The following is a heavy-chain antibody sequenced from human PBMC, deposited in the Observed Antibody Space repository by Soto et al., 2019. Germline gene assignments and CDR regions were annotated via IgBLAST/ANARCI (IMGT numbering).Heavy chain of an antibody. CDR3: ARAPSYYASGSDY. V-gene: IGHV3-72*01. CDR2: IKNRANSYTT. J-gene: IGHJ4*02. CDR1: GFTFSDPY. Sequence: PGGSLRLSCAASGFTFSDPYMDWVRQAPGKGLEWVGRIKNRANSYTTEYAASVKGRLSISRDDSEKSVFLQMNSLKIEDTAVYYCARAPSYYASGSDYWGQGTLVTVSS. D-gene: IGHD3-10*01.